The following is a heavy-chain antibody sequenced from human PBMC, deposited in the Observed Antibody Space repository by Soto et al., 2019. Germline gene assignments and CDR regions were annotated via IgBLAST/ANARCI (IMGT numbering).Heavy chain of an antibody. Sequence: SVKVSCKASGVTFSSYAISWVRQAPGQGLEWMGGIIPIFGTANYAQKFQGRVTITADESTSTAYMELSSLRSEDTAVYYCARNKRGDSSGYYLSDYWGQGTLVTV. J-gene: IGHJ4*02. CDR1: GVTFSSYA. CDR2: IIPIFGTA. D-gene: IGHD3-22*01. CDR3: ARNKRGDSSGYYLSDY. V-gene: IGHV1-69*13.